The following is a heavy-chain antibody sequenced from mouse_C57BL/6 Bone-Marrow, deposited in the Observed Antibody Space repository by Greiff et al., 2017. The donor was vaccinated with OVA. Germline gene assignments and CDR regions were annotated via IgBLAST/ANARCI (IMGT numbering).Heavy chain of an antibody. Sequence: VQLQQSGTVLARPGASVKMSCKTSGYTFTSYWMHWVKQRPGQGLEWIGAIYPGNSDTSYNQKFKGKAKLTAVTSARTAYMELSSLTNEDSAVYYCTRGYGSSFFDYWGQGTTLTVSS. CDR1: GYTFTSYW. CDR2: IYPGNSDT. V-gene: IGHV1-5*01. J-gene: IGHJ2*01. D-gene: IGHD1-1*01. CDR3: TRGYGSSFFDY.